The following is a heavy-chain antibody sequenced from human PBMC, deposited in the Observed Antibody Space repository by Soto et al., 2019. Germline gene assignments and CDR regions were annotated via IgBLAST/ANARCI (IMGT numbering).Heavy chain of an antibody. Sequence: LSLTCSVSGFAISRGYYWSWVRQPPGKGLEWIGSIYPSVSSYHNPSLETRVRLSIDTSKNQFTLNLTSVTAADTALYYCAREKVGTTFFDNWGQGIQVTVSS. V-gene: IGHV4-38-2*02. D-gene: IGHD1-1*01. J-gene: IGHJ4*02. CDR1: GFAISRGYY. CDR3: AREKVGTTFFDN. CDR2: IYPSVSS.